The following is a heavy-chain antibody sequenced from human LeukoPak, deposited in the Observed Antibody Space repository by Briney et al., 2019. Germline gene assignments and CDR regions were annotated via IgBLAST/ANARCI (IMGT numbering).Heavy chain of an antibody. V-gene: IGHV4-39*01. CDR3: ASRYCSSTSCYRNFDY. CDR1: GGSISSSSYY. D-gene: IGHD2-2*02. Sequence: PSETLSLTCTVSGGSISSSSYYWGWVRQPPGRGLEWIGSIYYSGSTYYNPSLKSRVTISVGTSKNQFSRKLSSVTAADTAVYYCASRYCSSTSCYRNFDYWGQGTLVTVSS. CDR2: IYYSGST. J-gene: IGHJ4*02.